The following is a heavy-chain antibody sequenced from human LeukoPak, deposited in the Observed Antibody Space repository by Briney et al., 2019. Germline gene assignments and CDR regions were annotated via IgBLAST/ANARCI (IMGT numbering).Heavy chain of an antibody. V-gene: IGHV3-30-3*01. CDR1: GFTFSSYA. Sequence: GRSLRLSCAASGFTFSSYAMHWVRQAPGEGLEWVAVISYDGSNKYYADSVKGRFTISRDNSKNTLYLQMNSLRAEDTAVYYCARDPLAEHYFDYWGQGTLVTVSS. J-gene: IGHJ4*02. D-gene: IGHD6-13*01. CDR2: ISYDGSNK. CDR3: ARDPLAEHYFDY.